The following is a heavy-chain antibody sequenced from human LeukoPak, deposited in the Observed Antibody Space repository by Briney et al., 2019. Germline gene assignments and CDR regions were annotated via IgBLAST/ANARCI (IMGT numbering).Heavy chain of an antibody. D-gene: IGHD3-10*01. J-gene: IGHJ4*02. CDR1: GGSISSGSYY. CDR3: ARDYYGSGSFDY. Sequence: SETLFLTCTVSGGSISSGSYYWSWIRQPAGKGLEWIGRIYTSGSTNYNPSLKSRVTISVDTSKNQFSLKLSSVTAADTAVYYCARDYYGSGSFDYWGQGTLVTVSS. V-gene: IGHV4-61*02. CDR2: IYTSGST.